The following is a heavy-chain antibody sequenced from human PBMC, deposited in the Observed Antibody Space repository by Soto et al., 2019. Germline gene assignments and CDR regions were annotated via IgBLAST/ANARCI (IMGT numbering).Heavy chain of an antibody. D-gene: IGHD6-13*01. J-gene: IGHJ2*01. CDR2: IKQDGSEK. CDR3: ARFIAAAVYWYFDL. V-gene: IGHV3-7*05. CDR1: GFTFSSYW. Sequence: GGSLRLSCAASGFTFSSYWMSWVRQAPGKGLEWVANIKQDGSEKYYVDSVKGRFTISRDNAKNSLYLQMNSLRAEDTAVYYCARFIAAAVYWYFDLWGRGTLVTVSS.